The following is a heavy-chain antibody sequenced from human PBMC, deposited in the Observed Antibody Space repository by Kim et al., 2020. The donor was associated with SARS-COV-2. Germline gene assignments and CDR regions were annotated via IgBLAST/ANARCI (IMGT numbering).Heavy chain of an antibody. J-gene: IGHJ4*01. D-gene: IGHD2-21*01. Sequence: KYCNDSVKGRFTISRDNSKNKLYLQMNSLRDEDTAVYYCAKDVEGGAFDYWGHGTLVTVSS. V-gene: IGHV3-33*06. CDR3: AKDVEGGAFDY. CDR2: K.